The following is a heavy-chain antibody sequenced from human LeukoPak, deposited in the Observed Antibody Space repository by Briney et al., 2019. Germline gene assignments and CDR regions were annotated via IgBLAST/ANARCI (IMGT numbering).Heavy chain of an antibody. CDR1: GFTFSTSW. V-gene: IGHV3-7*01. D-gene: IGHD4-17*01. Sequence: PGGSLRLSCAASGFTFSTSWMAWVRQAPGKGLEWVANIKHDGSETNYEDSVKGRFTISRDNAKNSLYLQMNSLRAEDTAVYSCARDQAGALDYWGQGILVTVSS. CDR3: ARDQAGALDY. J-gene: IGHJ4*02. CDR2: IKHDGSET.